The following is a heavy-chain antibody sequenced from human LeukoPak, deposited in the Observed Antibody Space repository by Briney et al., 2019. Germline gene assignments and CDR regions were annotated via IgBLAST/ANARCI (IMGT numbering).Heavy chain of an antibody. CDR1: GFTFDDYA. V-gene: IGHV3-43*02. CDR2: SSGDGGST. D-gene: IGHD3-10*01. J-gene: IGHJ4*02. CDR3: AKDMWRFGELDYDY. Sequence: HPGGSLRLSCAASGFTFDDYAMHWVRQAPGKGLEWVSPSSGDGGSTYYADYVKGRFTISRDNSKNSLYLQMNSLRTEDTAMYYCAKDMWRFGELDYDYWGQGTLVTVSS.